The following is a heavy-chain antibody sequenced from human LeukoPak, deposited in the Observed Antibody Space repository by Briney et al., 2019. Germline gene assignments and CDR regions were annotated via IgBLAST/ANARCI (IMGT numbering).Heavy chain of an antibody. CDR1: GFTFDDYG. V-gene: IGHV3-20*04. J-gene: IGHJ3*02. CDR3: VRGAATYCSGGSCYSADAFDI. D-gene: IGHD2-15*01. CDR2: INWHGASI. Sequence: PGGSLRLSCVASGFTFDDYGMGWVRQAPGKGREWVSGINWHGASIGYADSVKGRFTISRDNAKNSLYLQMNSLRAEDTTLYYCVRGAATYCSGGSCYSADAFDIWGQGTMVTVSS.